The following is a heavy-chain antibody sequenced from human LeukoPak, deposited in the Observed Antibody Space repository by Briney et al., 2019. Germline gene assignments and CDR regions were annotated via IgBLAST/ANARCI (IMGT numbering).Heavy chain of an antibody. V-gene: IGHV1-2*02. CDR3: ARDLEDTPYYMDV. D-gene: IGHD2-15*01. J-gene: IGHJ6*03. CDR2: INPNSGGT. Sequence: ASVKVSCKASGYTFTGYYMHWVRQAPGQGLEWMGWINPNSGGTNYAQKFQGRVTMTRDTSISTAYMELSRLRSDDTAVYYCARDLEDTPYYMDVWGKGTTVTVSS. CDR1: GYTFTGYY.